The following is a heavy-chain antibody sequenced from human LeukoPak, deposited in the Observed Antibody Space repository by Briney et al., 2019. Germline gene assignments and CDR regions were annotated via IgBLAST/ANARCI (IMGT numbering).Heavy chain of an antibody. Sequence: SVKVSFKASGGTFSSYAISWVRQAPGQGLEWMGGIIPIFGTANYAQKFQGRVTITADESTSTAYMELSSLRSEDTAVYYCARVTFRANSHYYYYGMDVWGQGTTVTVSS. V-gene: IGHV1-69*01. D-gene: IGHD4-23*01. CDR3: ARVTFRANSHYYYYGMDV. CDR2: IIPIFGTA. J-gene: IGHJ6*02. CDR1: GGTFSSYA.